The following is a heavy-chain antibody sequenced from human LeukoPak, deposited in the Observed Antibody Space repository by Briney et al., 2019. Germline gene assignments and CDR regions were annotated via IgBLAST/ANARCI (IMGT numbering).Heavy chain of an antibody. V-gene: IGHV4-59*01. CDR2: IYYSGST. CDR1: GVSISSYY. Sequence: PSETLSLTCTVSGVSISSYYWSWLRQPPGKGLEWIGYIYYSGSTNYNPSLKSRVTISVDTSKNQFSLKLSSVTAADTAVYYCARSRGGSYYGFDYWGQGTLVTVSS. D-gene: IGHD3-22*01. J-gene: IGHJ4*02. CDR3: ARSRGGSYYGFDY.